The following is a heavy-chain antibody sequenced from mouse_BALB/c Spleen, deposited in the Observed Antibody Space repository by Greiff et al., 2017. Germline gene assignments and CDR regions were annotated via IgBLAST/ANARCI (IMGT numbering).Heavy chain of an antibody. D-gene: IGHD2-14*01. CDR1: GYSITSDYA. V-gene: IGHV3-2*02. CDR2: ISYSGST. Sequence: EVQGVESGPGLVKPSQSLSLTCTVTGYSITSDYAWNWIRQFPGNKLEWMGYISYSGSTSYNPSLKSRISITRDTSKNQFFLQLNSVTTEDTATYYCARRRYSPHYAMDYWGQGTSVTVSS. J-gene: IGHJ4*01. CDR3: ARRRYSPHYAMDY.